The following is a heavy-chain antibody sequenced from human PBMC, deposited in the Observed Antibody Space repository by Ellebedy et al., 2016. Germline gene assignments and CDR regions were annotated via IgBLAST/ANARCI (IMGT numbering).Heavy chain of an antibody. Sequence: ASVKVSCXASGYTFTGYYMHWVRQAPGQGLEWMGWINPNSGGTNYAQKFQGRVTMTRDTSISTAYMELSRLRSDDTAVYYCARDSVRFLEWLDEAYYYMDVWGKGTTVTVSS. J-gene: IGHJ6*03. V-gene: IGHV1-2*02. CDR2: INPNSGGT. D-gene: IGHD3-3*01. CDR1: GYTFTGYY. CDR3: ARDSVRFLEWLDEAYYYMDV.